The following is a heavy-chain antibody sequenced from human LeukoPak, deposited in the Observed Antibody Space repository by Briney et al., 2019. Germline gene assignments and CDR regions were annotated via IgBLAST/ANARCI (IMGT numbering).Heavy chain of an antibody. V-gene: IGHV4-59*01. Sequence: PSETLSPTCTVSGGSISSYYWSWIRQPPGKGLEWIGYIYYSGSTNYNPSLKSRVTISVDTSKNQFSLKLSSVTAADTAVYYCARENSGYDSHWFDPWGQGTLVTVSS. CDR1: GGSISSYY. D-gene: IGHD5-12*01. J-gene: IGHJ5*02. CDR2: IYYSGST. CDR3: ARENSGYDSHWFDP.